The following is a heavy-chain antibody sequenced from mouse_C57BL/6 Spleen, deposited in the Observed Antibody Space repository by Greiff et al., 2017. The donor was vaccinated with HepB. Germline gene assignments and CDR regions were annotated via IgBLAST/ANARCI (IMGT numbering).Heavy chain of an antibody. J-gene: IGHJ2*01. CDR1: GFTFSDYG. Sequence: DVQLVESGVGLVKPGGSLKLSCAASGFTFSDYGMHWVRQAPEKGLEWVAYISSGSSTIYYADTVKGRFTISRDNAKNTLFLQMTSLRSEDTAMYYCARPDYGSTFDYWGQGTTLTVSS. CDR2: ISSGSSTI. CDR3: ARPDYGSTFDY. V-gene: IGHV5-17*01. D-gene: IGHD1-1*01.